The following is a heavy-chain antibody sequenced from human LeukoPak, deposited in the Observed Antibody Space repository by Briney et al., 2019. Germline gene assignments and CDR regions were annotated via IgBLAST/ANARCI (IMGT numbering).Heavy chain of an antibody. V-gene: IGHV3-7*05. J-gene: IGHJ4*02. CDR1: GFSFSSYW. D-gene: IGHD2-2*01. CDR3: ASQTSDKAFDG. CDR2: IKKDGSER. Sequence: PGGSPRLSCGASGFSFSSYWMSWVRQAPGKGLEWVANIKKDGSERNFAESVKGRFTISRDNAKNSLYLQMNSLRVEDTAVYYCASQTSDKAFDGWGQGTLVSVSS.